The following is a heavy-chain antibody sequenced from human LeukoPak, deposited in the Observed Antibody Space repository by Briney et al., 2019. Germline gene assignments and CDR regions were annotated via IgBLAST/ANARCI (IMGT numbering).Heavy chain of an antibody. V-gene: IGHV3-33*06. J-gene: IGHJ3*02. CDR1: GFTFSSYG. CDR3: AKETDAFDI. Sequence: GGSLRLSCAASGFTFSSYGMHWVRQAPGKGLEWVAVMWYDGSNKYYADSVKGRFTISRDNSKNTLYLQMNSLRAEDTAVYYCAKETDAFDIWGQGTMVTVSS. CDR2: MWYDGSNK.